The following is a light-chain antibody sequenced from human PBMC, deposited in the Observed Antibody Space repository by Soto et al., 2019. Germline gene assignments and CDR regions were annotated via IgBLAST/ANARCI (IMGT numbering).Light chain of an antibody. CDR1: SSNIGAGYD. J-gene: IGLJ1*01. CDR3: QPYDSSLGYV. Sequence: QSVLTQPPSVSGAPGQRVTISCTGSSSNIGAGYDVHWYQQLPGTAPKLLIYGNSNRPSGVPDRFSGSKSVTSASLAITGLQAEDEADYYCQPYDSSLGYVFGTGTKVTVL. V-gene: IGLV1-40*01. CDR2: GNS.